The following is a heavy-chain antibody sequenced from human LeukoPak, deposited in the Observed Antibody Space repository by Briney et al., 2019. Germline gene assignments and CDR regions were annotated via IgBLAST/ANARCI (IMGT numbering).Heavy chain of an antibody. D-gene: IGHD1-26*01. J-gene: IGHJ4*02. Sequence: SETLSLTCTVSGGSISSSSYYWGWIRQPPGKGLEWIGSIYYGGSTYYNPSLKSRVTISVDTSKNQFSLKLSSVTAADTAVYYCARQYSGRHDYWGQGTLVTVSS. CDR1: GGSISSSSYY. CDR2: IYYGGST. V-gene: IGHV4-39*01. CDR3: ARQYSGRHDY.